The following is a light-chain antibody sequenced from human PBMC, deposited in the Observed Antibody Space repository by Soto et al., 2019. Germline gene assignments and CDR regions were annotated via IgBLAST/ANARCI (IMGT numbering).Light chain of an antibody. CDR2: DVN. J-gene: IGLJ3*02. V-gene: IGLV2-11*01. CDR1: NGDIANYDF. Sequence: QSALTQPRSVSGSPGQSVTISCTGANGDIANYDFVSWFQQHPGKAPKVMIYDVNKRTSGVPDRFSGSKSGNTASLTISGLQAEDEADYYCCSYPGSHNWVFGGGTKRTVL. CDR3: CSYPGSHNWV.